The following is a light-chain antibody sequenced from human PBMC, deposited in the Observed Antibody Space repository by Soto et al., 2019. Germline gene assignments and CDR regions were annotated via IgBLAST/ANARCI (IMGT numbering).Light chain of an antibody. CDR3: QQRYNWPRT. V-gene: IGKV3-11*01. J-gene: IGKJ4*01. CDR1: QSVTSR. CDR2: DAS. Sequence: EIVLTQSPATLSLSPGERATLSCRASQSVTSRLAWYQQRPGQAPRLLIFDASSRATGVPGRFSGSGSGTDFTLTISSLEPEDFAVYYCQQRYNWPRTFGGGTKVDIK.